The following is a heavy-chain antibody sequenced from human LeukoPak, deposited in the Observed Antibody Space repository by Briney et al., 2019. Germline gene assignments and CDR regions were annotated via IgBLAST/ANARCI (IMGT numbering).Heavy chain of an antibody. CDR3: ARDSEFVTMVRGANYYYYGMDV. D-gene: IGHD3-10*01. CDR2: IWYDGSNK. V-gene: IGHV3-33*01. J-gene: IGHJ6*02. Sequence: GRSLRLSCAASGFTFSSYGMHWVRQAPGKGLEWVALIWYDGSNKYYADSVKGRFTISRDNSKNTLYLQMNSLRAEDTAVYYCARDSEFVTMVRGANYYYYGMDVWGQGTTVTVSS. CDR1: GFTFSSYG.